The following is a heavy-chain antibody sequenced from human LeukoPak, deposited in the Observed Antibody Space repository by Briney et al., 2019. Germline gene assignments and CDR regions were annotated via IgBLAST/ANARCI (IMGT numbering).Heavy chain of an antibody. J-gene: IGHJ4*02. D-gene: IGHD3-9*01. CDR3: ARSPGDILTGYYGSWYYFDY. CDR1: GGSISSYY. Sequence: PSETLSLTCTASGGSISSYYWSWIRQPPGKGLEWIGYIYYSGSTNYNPSLKSRVTISVDTSKNQFSLKLSSVTAADTAVYYCARSPGDILTGYYGSWYYFDYWGQGTLVTVSS. CDR2: IYYSGST. V-gene: IGHV4-59*01.